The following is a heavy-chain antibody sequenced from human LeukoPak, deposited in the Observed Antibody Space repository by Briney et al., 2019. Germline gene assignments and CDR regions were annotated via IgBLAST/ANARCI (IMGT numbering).Heavy chain of an antibody. J-gene: IGHJ6*03. V-gene: IGHV3-23*01. CDR2: SSSSDDGK. Sequence: GGSLRLSCTASGLSLNNYAMSWVRQVPGKGLEWVSASSSSDDGKWYAESVRGRFAISRDTSKNTLYLQMNSLRAEDTAVYYCAKVGPSLVRGLIRGGARYYYNYMDVWGKGTTVTISS. CDR1: GLSLNNYA. CDR3: AKVGPSLVRGLIRGGARYYYNYMDV. D-gene: IGHD3-10*01.